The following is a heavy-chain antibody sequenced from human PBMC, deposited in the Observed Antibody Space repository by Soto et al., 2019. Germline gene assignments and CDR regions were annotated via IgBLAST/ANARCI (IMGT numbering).Heavy chain of an antibody. CDR1: GYSFTSYW. J-gene: IGHJ4*02. Sequence: GESLKISCKGSGYSFTSYWIGWVRQMPGKGLEWMGIIYPGDSDTRYSPSFQGQVTISRDNSKNTLYLQMNSLRAEDTAVYYCARDRSIAATYGYWGQGTLVTVSS. CDR2: IYPGDSDT. V-gene: IGHV5-51*01. CDR3: ARDRSIAATYGY. D-gene: IGHD6-6*01.